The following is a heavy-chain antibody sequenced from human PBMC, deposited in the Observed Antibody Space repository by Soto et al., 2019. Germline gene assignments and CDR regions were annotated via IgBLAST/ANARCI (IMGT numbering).Heavy chain of an antibody. V-gene: IGHV1-69*13. D-gene: IGHD3-22*01. J-gene: IGHJ6*02. CDR2: IIPIFGTA. CDR1: GGTFSSYA. CDR3: ARGLRSEWRGYYDSSGNSYYYGMDV. Sequence: SVKVSCKASGGTFSSYAISWVRQAPGQGLEWMGGIIPIFGTANYAQKFQGRVTITADESTSTAYMELSSLRSEDTAVYYCARGLRSEWRGYYDSSGNSYYYGMDVWGQGTTVTAP.